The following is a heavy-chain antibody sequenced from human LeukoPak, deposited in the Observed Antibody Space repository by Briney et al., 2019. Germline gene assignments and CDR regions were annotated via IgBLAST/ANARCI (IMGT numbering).Heavy chain of an antibody. CDR1: GGSFSGYY. CDR2: INHSGST. CDR3: AGGNYSALGFDY. J-gene: IGHJ4*02. V-gene: IGHV4-34*01. D-gene: IGHD4-4*01. Sequence: SETLSLTCAVYGGSFSGYYWSWIRQPPGKGLEWIGEINHSGSTNYNPSLKSRVTISVDTSKNQFSLKLSSVTAADTAVYYCAGGNYSALGFDYWGQGTLVTVSS.